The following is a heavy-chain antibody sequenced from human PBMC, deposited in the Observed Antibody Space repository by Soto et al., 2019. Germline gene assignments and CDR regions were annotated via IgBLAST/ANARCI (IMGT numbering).Heavy chain of an antibody. CDR2: IYHSGST. V-gene: IGHV4-30-4*01. CDR1: GGSISSGDYY. Sequence: PSETLSLTCTVSGGSISSGDYYWSWIRQPPGKGLEWIGYIYHSGSTYYNPSLKSRVTISVDTSKNQFSLKLSSVTAADTAVYYSARERRGGARLDPWGQGTPVTVSS. J-gene: IGHJ5*02. CDR3: ARERRGGARLDP. D-gene: IGHD3-10*01.